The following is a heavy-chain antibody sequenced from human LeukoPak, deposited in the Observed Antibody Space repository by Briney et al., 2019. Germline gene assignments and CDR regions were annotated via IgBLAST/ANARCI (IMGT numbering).Heavy chain of an antibody. CDR2: INHSGST. V-gene: IGHV4-34*01. Sequence: PSETLSLTCAVYGGSFTNYYWTWLRQPPGEGLEWLGEINHSGSTKYNPSLESRVTISVDTSKNQFSLKLSSVTAADTAVYYCARKNYDSNDYSFDYWGQGTLVTVSS. CDR3: ARKNYDSNDYSFDY. D-gene: IGHD3-22*01. J-gene: IGHJ4*02. CDR1: GGSFTNYY.